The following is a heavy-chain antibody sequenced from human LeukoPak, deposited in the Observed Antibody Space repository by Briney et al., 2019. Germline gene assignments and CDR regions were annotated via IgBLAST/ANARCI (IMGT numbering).Heavy chain of an antibody. Sequence: GESLKISCKGSGYSFTSYWIGWVRQMPGKGLEWMGIIYPGDSDTRYSPSFQGQVTISADKSIGTAYLQWSSLKASDTAMYYCARHESSWPYYYYIDVWGKGTTVTVSS. D-gene: IGHD5-12*01. CDR1: GYSFTSYW. CDR2: IYPGDSDT. V-gene: IGHV5-51*01. CDR3: ARHESSWPYYYYIDV. J-gene: IGHJ6*03.